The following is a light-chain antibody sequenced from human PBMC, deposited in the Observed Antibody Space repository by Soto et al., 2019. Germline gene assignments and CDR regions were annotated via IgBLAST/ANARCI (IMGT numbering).Light chain of an antibody. J-gene: IGKJ1*01. CDR1: QSVSSSY. V-gene: IGKV3-20*01. CDR3: QQYGSSPTT. CDR2: GAS. Sequence: EIVVTQSPGTLSLSPGERATLSCRASQSVSSSYLAWYEQKPGQAPRLLIYGASSRANSIPDRFSGSGSGRDLPGTISRLEPEDFAVYYCQQYGSSPTTFGQGTKVEIK.